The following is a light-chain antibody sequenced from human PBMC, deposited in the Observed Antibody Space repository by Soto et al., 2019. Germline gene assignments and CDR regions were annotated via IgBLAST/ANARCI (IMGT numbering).Light chain of an antibody. CDR2: KAS. CDR1: QSISTC. CDR3: QHYNTLSFYT. Sequence: DIQMTQSPSTLSASVGDRVTITCRASQSISTCVAWYQQKPGKAPKLLIYKASSLESGVPSRFSASGAGTEFTLSISSLQPDDVATYYCQHYNTLSFYTFGQGTKLEI. V-gene: IGKV1-5*03. J-gene: IGKJ2*01.